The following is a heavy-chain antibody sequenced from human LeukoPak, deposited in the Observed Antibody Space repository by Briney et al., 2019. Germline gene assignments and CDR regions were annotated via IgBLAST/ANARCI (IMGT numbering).Heavy chain of an antibody. CDR3: ARPHSSGWRDAFDI. CDR1: GYSFTSYW. Sequence: PGESLKISCKGSGYSFTSYWIGWVRQMPEKGLEWMGIIYPGDFDTRYSPSFQGQVTISADKSISTAYLQWSSLKSSDTAMYYCARPHSSGWRDAFDIWGQGTMVTVSS. CDR2: IYPGDFDT. D-gene: IGHD6-19*01. J-gene: IGHJ3*02. V-gene: IGHV5-51*01.